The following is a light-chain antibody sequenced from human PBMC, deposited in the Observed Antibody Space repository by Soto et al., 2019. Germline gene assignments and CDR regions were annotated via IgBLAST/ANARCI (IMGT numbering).Light chain of an antibody. V-gene: IGLV1-40*01. CDR3: QSYDSSLGGTV. CDR1: SSNIGAGYD. CDR2: GNS. J-gene: IGLJ3*02. Sequence: QSVLTQPPSVSGAPGQRVTISCTGSSSNIGAGYDVHWYQQLPGTAPKLLIYGNSNRPSGVPDRFSGSKSGTSASLAITGLQAEDEADYYCQSYDSSLGGTVFGGGTKLTVL.